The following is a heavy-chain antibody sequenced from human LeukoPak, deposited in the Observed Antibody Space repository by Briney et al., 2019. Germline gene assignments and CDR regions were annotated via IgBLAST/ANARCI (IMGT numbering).Heavy chain of an antibody. V-gene: IGHV1-69*05. J-gene: IGHJ4*02. CDR3: ARDGQDCSGGSCYPAHFDY. CDR1: GFTFSTYA. D-gene: IGHD2-15*01. CDR2: IIPIFGTA. Sequence: GGSLRLSCIGSGFTFSTYALSWVRQAPGEGLEWMGGIIPIFGTANYAQKFQGRVTITTDESTSTAYMELSSLRSEDTAVYYCARDGQDCSGGSCYPAHFDYWGQGTLVTVSS.